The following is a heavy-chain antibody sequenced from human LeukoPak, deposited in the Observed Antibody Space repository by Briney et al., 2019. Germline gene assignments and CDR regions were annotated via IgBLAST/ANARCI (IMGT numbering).Heavy chain of an antibody. CDR2: IYYSGST. J-gene: IGHJ5*02. Sequence: SETLSLTCTVSGGSISSYYWSWIRQPPGKGLEWIGSIYYSGSTYYNPSLKSRVTISVDTSKNQFSLKLSSVTAADTAVYYCARSPTRPSLRFLEWLLEWFDPWGQGTLVTVSS. D-gene: IGHD3-3*01. CDR3: ARSPTRPSLRFLEWLLEWFDP. CDR1: GGSISSYY. V-gene: IGHV4-59*05.